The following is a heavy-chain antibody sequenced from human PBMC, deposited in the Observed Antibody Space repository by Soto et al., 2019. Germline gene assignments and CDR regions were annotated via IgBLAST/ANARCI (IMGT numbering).Heavy chain of an antibody. V-gene: IGHV2-5*02. CDR2: IYWDDDK. CDR1: GFSLNTSGVG. Sequence: GSGPTLVNPTQTLTLTCTFSGFSLNTSGVGVGWIRQPPGKALEWLALIYWDDDKRYSPSLKSRLTITKDTSRNQVVVTMTNMDPVDTATYYCAHVYWAASGTRYYFDYWGQGTLVTVSS. D-gene: IGHD6-13*01. J-gene: IGHJ4*02. CDR3: AHVYWAASGTRYYFDY.